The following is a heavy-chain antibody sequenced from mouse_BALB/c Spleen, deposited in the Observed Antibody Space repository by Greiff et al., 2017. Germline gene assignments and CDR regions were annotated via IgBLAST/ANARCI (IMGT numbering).Heavy chain of an antibody. V-gene: IGHV2-9*02. J-gene: IGHJ4*01. Sequence: VMLVESGPGLVAPSQSLSITCTVSGFSLTSYGVHWVRQPPGKGLEWLGVIWAGGSTNYNSALMSRLSISKDNSKSQVFLKMNSLQTDDTAMYYCARASITTVVHYYAMDYWGQGTSVTVSS. D-gene: IGHD1-1*01. CDR3: ARASITTVVHYYAMDY. CDR2: IWAGGST. CDR1: GFSLTSYG.